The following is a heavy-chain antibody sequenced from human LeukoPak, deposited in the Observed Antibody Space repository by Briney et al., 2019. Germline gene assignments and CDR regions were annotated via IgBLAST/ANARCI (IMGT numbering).Heavy chain of an antibody. D-gene: IGHD3-10*01. CDR3: ARFSLVVQGVIIGGYYFDY. Sequence: SETLSLTCAVYGGSFSGYYWSWIRQPPGKGLEWIGEINHSGSTNYNPSLKSRVTISVDTSKNQFSLKLSSVTAADTAAYYCARFSLVVQGVIIGGYYFDYWGQGTLVTVSS. CDR1: GGSFSGYY. J-gene: IGHJ4*02. CDR2: INHSGST. V-gene: IGHV4-34*01.